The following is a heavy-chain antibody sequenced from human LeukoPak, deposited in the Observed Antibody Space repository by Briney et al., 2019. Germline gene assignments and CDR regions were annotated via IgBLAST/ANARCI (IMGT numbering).Heavy chain of an antibody. V-gene: IGHV3-23*01. J-gene: IGHJ1*01. Sequence: GGSLRLSCAASGFTFSSFEMSWVRQAPGKGLEWVSAISGSGGSAYYADSVKGRFTISRDNSRNSLSLQMNSLGAEDTAVYYCAKARYCSSTSCPETEYFQHWGQGTLVTVSS. D-gene: IGHD2-2*01. CDR2: ISGSGGSA. CDR1: GFTFSSFE. CDR3: AKARYCSSTSCPETEYFQH.